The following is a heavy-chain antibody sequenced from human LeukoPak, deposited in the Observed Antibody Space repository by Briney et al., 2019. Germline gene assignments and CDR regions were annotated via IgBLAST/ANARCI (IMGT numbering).Heavy chain of an antibody. J-gene: IGHJ4*02. V-gene: IGHV3-30*18. CDR3: AKDLSMGAFDC. Sequence: PGRSLRLSCEGTGFTFNTYGIHWVRQAPGKGLEWVALISNDGNQKFYADSVKGRFTISRDNSKNTLSLQMNSLRAEDTAMYYCAKDLSMGAFDCWGQGTLVTVSS. D-gene: IGHD4/OR15-4a*01. CDR2: ISNDGNQK. CDR1: GFTFNTYG.